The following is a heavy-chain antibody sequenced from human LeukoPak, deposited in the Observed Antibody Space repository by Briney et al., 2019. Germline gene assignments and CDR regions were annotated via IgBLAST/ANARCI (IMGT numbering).Heavy chain of an antibody. CDR3: ARLASYYDSSGPFY. J-gene: IGHJ4*02. D-gene: IGHD3-22*01. CDR1: GGSISSYY. Sequence: PSETLSLTCTVSGGSISSYYWSWIRQPPGKGLEWIGYIYYSGSTNYNPSLKSRVTISVDTSKNQFSLKLSSVTAADTAVYYCARLASYYDSSGPFYWGQGTLVTVSS. CDR2: IYYSGST. V-gene: IGHV4-59*08.